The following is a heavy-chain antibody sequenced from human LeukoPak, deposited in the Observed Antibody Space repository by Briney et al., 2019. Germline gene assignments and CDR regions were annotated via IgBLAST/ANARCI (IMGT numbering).Heavy chain of an antibody. CDR3: AKWGRTYDILTGYSY. V-gene: IGHV3-11*01. CDR1: GFTFSDYY. Sequence: SGGSLRLSCVASGFTFSDYYMSWIRQAPGKGLEWVSYIGTSGSPIYYADSVKGRFTISRDNAKNSLYLQMNSLRAEDTAVYYCAKWGRTYDILTGYSYWGQGTLVTVSS. J-gene: IGHJ4*02. D-gene: IGHD3-9*01. CDR2: IGTSGSPI.